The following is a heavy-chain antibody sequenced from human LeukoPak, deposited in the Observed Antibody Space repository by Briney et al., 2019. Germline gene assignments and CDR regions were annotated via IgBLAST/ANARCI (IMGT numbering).Heavy chain of an antibody. V-gene: IGHV3-23*01. CDR2: ISGSGSST. D-gene: IGHD3-10*01. CDR1: GFTFRSYA. Sequence: GGSLRLSCAASGFTFRSYAMNWVRQAPGKGLEWVSVISGSGSSTYYADSVKGRFTISRDNSKNSLYLQMNSLRAEDTAVYYCARGVYYGSGSDYFDYWGQGTLVTVSS. CDR3: ARGVYYGSGSDYFDY. J-gene: IGHJ4*02.